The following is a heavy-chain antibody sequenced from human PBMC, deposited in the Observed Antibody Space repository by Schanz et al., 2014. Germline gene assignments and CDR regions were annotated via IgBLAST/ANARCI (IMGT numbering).Heavy chain of an antibody. CDR2: INWNGGST. D-gene: IGHD5-12*01. CDR3: AGAVATMRAYSFDI. J-gene: IGHJ3*02. Sequence: EVQLVESGGGLVQPGGSLRLSCAASGFTFSDYYMSWIRQAPGKGLEWVSGINWNGGSTGYADSVKGRFTISRDNAKNSLYLQMNSLRAEDAALYYCAGAVATMRAYSFDIWGQGTMVAVSS. CDR1: GFTFSDYY. V-gene: IGHV3-20*04.